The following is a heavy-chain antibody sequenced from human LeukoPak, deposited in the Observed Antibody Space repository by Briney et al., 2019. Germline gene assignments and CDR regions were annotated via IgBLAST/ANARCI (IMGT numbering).Heavy chain of an antibody. J-gene: IGHJ4*02. V-gene: IGHV1-69*06. CDR3: ARPSRYSSGWYKPFDY. D-gene: IGHD6-19*01. CDR1: GGTFSSFA. CDR2: FIPIFGTA. Sequence: GASVNVSCKASGGTFSSFAINWVLQAPGQGLEWMGGFIPIFGTANYAQKFQGRVTITADKSTSTAYMELSSLRSEDTAVYYCARPSRYSSGWYKPFDYWGQGTLVTVSS.